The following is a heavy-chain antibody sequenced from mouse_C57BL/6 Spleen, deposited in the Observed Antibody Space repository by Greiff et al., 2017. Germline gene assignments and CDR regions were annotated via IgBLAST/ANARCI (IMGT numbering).Heavy chain of an antibody. CDR1: GYTFTDYN. D-gene: IGHD4-1*01. Sequence: VQLKESGPELVKPGASVKMSCKASGYTFTDYNMHWVKQSHGKSLEWIGYINPNNGGTSYNQKFKGKATLTVNKSSSTAYMELRSLTSEDSAVYYCASPNWDYFDYWGQGTTLTVSA. V-gene: IGHV1-22*01. CDR3: ASPNWDYFDY. J-gene: IGHJ2*01. CDR2: INPNNGGT.